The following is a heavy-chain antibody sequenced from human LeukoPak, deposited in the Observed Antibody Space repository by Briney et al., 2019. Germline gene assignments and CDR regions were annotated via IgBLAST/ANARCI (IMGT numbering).Heavy chain of an antibody. D-gene: IGHD5-18*01. CDR1: GGTFSSYA. CDR2: IIPIFGTA. J-gene: IGHJ6*02. CDR3: ARDQDTAMYYYCYGMDV. V-gene: IGHV1-69*13. Sequence: ASVKVSCKASGGTFSSYAISWVRQAPGQGLEWMGGIIPIFGTANYAQKFQGRVTITADESTSTAYMELSSLRSEDTAVYYCARDQDTAMYYYCYGMDVWGQGTTVTVSS.